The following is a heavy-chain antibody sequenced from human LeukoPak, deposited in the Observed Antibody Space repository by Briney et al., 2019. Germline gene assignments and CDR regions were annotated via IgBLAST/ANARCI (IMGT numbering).Heavy chain of an antibody. CDR3: ARAGTGYSYGFFDY. CDR1: GSTFSSYA. Sequence: GRSLRLSCAASGSTFSSYAMHWVRQAPGKGLEWVAVISYDGSNKYYADSVKGRFTISRDNSKNTLYLQMNSLRAEDTAVYYCARAGTGYSYGFFDYWGQGTLVTVSS. V-gene: IGHV3-30*04. CDR2: ISYDGSNK. J-gene: IGHJ4*02. D-gene: IGHD5-18*01.